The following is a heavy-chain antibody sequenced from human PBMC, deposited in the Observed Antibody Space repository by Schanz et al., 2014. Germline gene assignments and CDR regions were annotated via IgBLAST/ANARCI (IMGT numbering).Heavy chain of an antibody. V-gene: IGHV3-33*01. Sequence: QVHLVESGGGVVQPGRSLRLSCAASGFTFSSYGMHWVRQAPGKGPEWVALVWSDGNTKYYVDSVKGRFTISRDNSMNTLHLQMDGLRAEDTAVYYCAREDCSATSCYFRYWGQGTLVTVSS. J-gene: IGHJ4*02. D-gene: IGHD2-21*01. CDR2: VWSDGNTK. CDR3: AREDCSATSCYFRY. CDR1: GFTFSSYG.